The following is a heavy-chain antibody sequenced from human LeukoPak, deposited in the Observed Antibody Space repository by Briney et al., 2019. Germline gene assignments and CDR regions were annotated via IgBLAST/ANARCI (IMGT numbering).Heavy chain of an antibody. D-gene: IGHD2-15*01. CDR1: GFMFSSNW. Sequence: GGSLRLSCAASGFMFSSNWMSWVRLAPGKGLEWVANIKEDGTETYYVDSVKGRFTISRDNAKNSLYLQMNSLRAEDTAVYYCARDRGPIVVVVYDYWGQGTLVTVSS. CDR2: IKEDGTET. V-gene: IGHV3-7*01. J-gene: IGHJ4*02. CDR3: ARDRGPIVVVVYDY.